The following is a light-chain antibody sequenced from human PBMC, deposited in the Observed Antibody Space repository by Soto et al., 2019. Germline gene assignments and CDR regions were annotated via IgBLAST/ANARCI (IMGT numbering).Light chain of an antibody. V-gene: IGKV3-15*01. J-gene: IGKJ5*01. CDR1: QSVSNN. Sequence: DIVMTQSPATLSVSPGERATLSCRASQSVSNNLAWYQHKPGQAPRLLIYGASTRATGIPARFSGSGSGTEFTLSISSLQSEDLAVYYCQQYDSWPPITFGQGTRLEIK. CDR3: QQYDSWPPIT. CDR2: GAS.